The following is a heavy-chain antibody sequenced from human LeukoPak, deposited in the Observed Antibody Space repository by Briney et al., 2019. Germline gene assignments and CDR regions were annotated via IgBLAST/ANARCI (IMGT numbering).Heavy chain of an antibody. J-gene: IGHJ4*02. D-gene: IGHD5-12*01. CDR1: AFTVSSNY. Sequence: GGSLRLSCAASAFTVSSNYMSWVRQAPGKGLEWVSVIYSGGSTYYADSVKGRFTISRDSSKNTLYLQMNSLRAEDTAVYYCARDNLPSGYRVVGDYWGQGTLVTVSS. CDR2: IYSGGST. V-gene: IGHV3-53*01. CDR3: ARDNLPSGYRVVGDY.